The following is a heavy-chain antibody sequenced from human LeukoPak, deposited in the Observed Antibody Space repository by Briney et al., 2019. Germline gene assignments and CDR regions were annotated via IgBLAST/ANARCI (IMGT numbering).Heavy chain of an antibody. CDR3: AGDDSWAFDY. CDR1: GFTFSIYS. Sequence: GGSLRLSCAASGFTFSIYSMNWVRQAPAKRLEWVAFISSSSSSIYYTDSVKGRFTISRDNAKKSLYLQMNSLRDEDTAVYYCAGDDSWAFDYWGQGTLVTVSS. D-gene: IGHD2-21*02. CDR2: ISSSSSSI. V-gene: IGHV3-48*02. J-gene: IGHJ4*02.